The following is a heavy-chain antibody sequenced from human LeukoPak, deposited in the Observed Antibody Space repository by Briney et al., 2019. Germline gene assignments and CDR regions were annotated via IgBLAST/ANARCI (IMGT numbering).Heavy chain of an antibody. J-gene: IGHJ4*02. CDR3: ASTERCSTTCPLDY. V-gene: IGHV4-34*01. CDR2: INHSGST. CDR1: GEXFSGYY. Sequence: PSETLSLTCIVYGEXFSGYYWSWIRQPPGKGLEWIGEINHSGSTHYNPSLKSRVTISLDTSKNQFSLKLSSVTAADTAVYYCASTERCSTTCPLDYWGQGTLVTVSS. D-gene: IGHD2-2*01.